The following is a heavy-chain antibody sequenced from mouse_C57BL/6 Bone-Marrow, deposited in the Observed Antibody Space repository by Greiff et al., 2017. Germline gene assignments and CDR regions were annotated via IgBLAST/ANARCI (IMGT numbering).Heavy chain of an antibody. J-gene: IGHJ2*01. V-gene: IGHV1-42*01. CDR2: INPSTGGT. Sequence: DVKLQESGPELVKPGASVKISCKASGYSFTGYYMNWVKQSPEKSLEWIGEINPSTGGTTYNQKFKAKATLTVDKSSSTAYMQLKSLTSEDSAVYYCARYRNYGSDYWGQGTTLTVSS. CDR1: GYSFTGYY. D-gene: IGHD2-2*01. CDR3: ARYRNYGSDY.